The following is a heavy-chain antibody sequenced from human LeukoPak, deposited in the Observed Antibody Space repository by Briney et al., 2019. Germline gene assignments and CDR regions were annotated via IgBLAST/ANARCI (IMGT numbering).Heavy chain of an antibody. CDR2: IYYSGST. J-gene: IGHJ6*03. D-gene: IGHD3-22*01. CDR3: ARGPLITMSIYYYYYMDV. CDR1: GGSISSYY. V-gene: IGHV4-59*08. Sequence: PSETLSLTCTVSGGSISSYYWSWIRQPPGKGLEWIGYIYYSGSTTYNSSLRSRVTISIDTSKNHFSLKLTSVTAADTAVYYCARGPLITMSIYYYYYMDVWGKGTTVTISS.